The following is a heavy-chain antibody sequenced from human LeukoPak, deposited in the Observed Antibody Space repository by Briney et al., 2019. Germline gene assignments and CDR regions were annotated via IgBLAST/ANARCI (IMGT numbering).Heavy chain of an antibody. V-gene: IGHV5-51*01. CDR2: IYPGDSDT. CDR3: ARVGNYYDSSGYYYYYYGMDV. Sequence: GESLKISCKGSGYSFTSYWIGWVRQMPGKGLQWMWIIYPGDSDTRYSLSFQGQVTISADKSISTAYLQWSSLKASDTAMYYCARVGNYYDSSGYYYYYYGMDVWGQGTTVTVSS. J-gene: IGHJ6*02. CDR1: GYSFTSYW. D-gene: IGHD3-22*01.